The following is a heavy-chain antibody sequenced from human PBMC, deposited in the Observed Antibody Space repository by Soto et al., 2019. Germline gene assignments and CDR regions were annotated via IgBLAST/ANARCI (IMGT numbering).Heavy chain of an antibody. V-gene: IGHV1-2*04. D-gene: IGHD3-10*01. CDR1: GYTFTGYY. Sequence: ASVKVSCKASGYTFTGYYMHWVRQAPGQGLEWMGWINPNSGGTNHAQKFQVWVSMTRDTSISTAYMELSRLRSDDTAVYYCARDPAGDAFDIWGQGTMVTVSS. CDR2: INPNSGGT. J-gene: IGHJ3*02. CDR3: ARDPAGDAFDI.